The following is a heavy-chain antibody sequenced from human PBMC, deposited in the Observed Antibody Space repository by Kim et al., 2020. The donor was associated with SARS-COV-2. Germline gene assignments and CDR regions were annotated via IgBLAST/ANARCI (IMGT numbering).Heavy chain of an antibody. J-gene: IGHJ4*02. D-gene: IGHD6-19*01. CDR3: ARGPSGIAVAGSTFFDY. CDR2: INHSGST. CDR1: GGSFSGYY. V-gene: IGHV4-34*01. Sequence: SETLSLTCAVYGGSFSGYYWSWIRQPPGKGLEWIGEINHSGSTNYNPSLKSRVTISVDTSKNQFSLKLSSVTAADTAVYYCARGPSGIAVAGSTFFDYWGQGTLVTVSS.